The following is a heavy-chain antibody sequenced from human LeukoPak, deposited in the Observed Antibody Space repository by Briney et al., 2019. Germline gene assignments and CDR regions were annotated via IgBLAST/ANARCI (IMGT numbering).Heavy chain of an antibody. CDR2: ISSSSSYI. CDR1: GFTFSSYS. J-gene: IGHJ4*02. CDR3: AREYCSGGSCPGDFDY. D-gene: IGHD2-15*01. V-gene: IGHV3-21*01. Sequence: GGSLRLSCAASGFTFSSYSMNWVRQAPGKGLEWVSSISSSSSYIYYADSVKGRFTISRDNAKNSLYLQMNSLRAEDTAVYYCAREYCSGGSCPGDFDYWGQGTLVTVSS.